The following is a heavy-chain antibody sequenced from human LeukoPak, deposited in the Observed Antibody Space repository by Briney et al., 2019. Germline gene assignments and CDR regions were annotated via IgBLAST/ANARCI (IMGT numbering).Heavy chain of an antibody. D-gene: IGHD4-23*01. CDR1: GFTFSSYS. V-gene: IGHV3-48*04. CDR3: ARDRGDYGGNSDFDY. Sequence: PGGSLRLSCAASGFTFSSYSMNWVRQAPGKGLEWVSYISSSSSTIYYADSVKGRFTISRDNAKNSLYLQMNSLRAEDTAVYYCARDRGDYGGNSDFDYWGQGTLVTVSS. CDR2: ISSSSSTI. J-gene: IGHJ4*02.